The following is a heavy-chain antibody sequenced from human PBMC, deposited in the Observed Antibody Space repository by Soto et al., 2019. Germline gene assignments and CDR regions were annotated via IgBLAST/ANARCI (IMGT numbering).Heavy chain of an antibody. J-gene: IGHJ6*02. D-gene: IGHD2-2*01. CDR3: ARDGGYCSSTSCYAHYYYYYGMDV. Sequence: SETLSLTCAVSGYSISSGYYWGWIRQPPGKGLEWIGSIYHSGSTYYNPSLKSRVTISVDTSKNQFSLKLSSVTAADTAVYYCARDGGYCSSTSCYAHYYYYYGMDVWGQGTTVTVSS. V-gene: IGHV4-38-2*02. CDR2: IYHSGST. CDR1: GYSISSGYY.